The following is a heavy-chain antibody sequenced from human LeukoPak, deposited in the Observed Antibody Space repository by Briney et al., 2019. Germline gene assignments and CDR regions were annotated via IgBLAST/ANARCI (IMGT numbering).Heavy chain of an antibody. Sequence: LGGSLRLSCAASGFTFDDYAMHWVRQAPGKGLEWVSGISWNSGSIGYADSVKGRFTISRDNAKNSLYLQMNSLRAEDTALYYCAKGASIAAAGKVDYWGQGTLVTVSS. CDR1: GFTFDDYA. CDR3: AKGASIAAAGKVDY. J-gene: IGHJ4*02. V-gene: IGHV3-9*01. D-gene: IGHD6-13*01. CDR2: ISWNSGSI.